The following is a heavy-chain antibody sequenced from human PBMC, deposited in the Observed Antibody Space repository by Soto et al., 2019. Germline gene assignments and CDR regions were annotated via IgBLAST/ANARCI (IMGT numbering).Heavy chain of an antibody. Sequence: SETLSLTCTVSGGSISSDDYYWSWIRHPPGKGLEWIGYIYYSGRTDYNPSLKSRVIISIDTSKNQFSLNLNSVNAADTAVYYCARDRSNSPDYFDYWGQGTMVTVYS. D-gene: IGHD6-6*01. CDR2: IYYSGRT. V-gene: IGHV4-30-4*01. J-gene: IGHJ4*02. CDR1: GGSISSDDYY. CDR3: ARDRSNSPDYFDY.